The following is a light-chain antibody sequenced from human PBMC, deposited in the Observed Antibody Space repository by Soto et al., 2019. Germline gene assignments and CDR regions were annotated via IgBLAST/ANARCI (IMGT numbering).Light chain of an antibody. CDR2: GAS. V-gene: IGKV3-20*01. CDR1: QSVSSSY. J-gene: IGKJ1*01. CDR3: QQYGSSPWT. Sequence: EIVLTQSPGTLSLSPGERATLSCRASQSVSSSYLAWYQQKPGQAPRLLIYGASSRATGIPDRCSVSGSGTDFTLNISRLEPEDFAVYYCQQYGSSPWTFGQGTKVEIK.